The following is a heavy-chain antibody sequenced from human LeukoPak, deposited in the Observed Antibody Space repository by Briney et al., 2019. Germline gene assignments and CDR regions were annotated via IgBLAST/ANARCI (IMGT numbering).Heavy chain of an antibody. CDR1: GYTFTGYY. D-gene: IGHD5-24*01. CDR2: INPNSGGT. CDR3: ARGVGDGYNYVLDY. J-gene: IGHJ4*02. V-gene: IGHV1-2*04. Sequence: ASVKVSCKASGYTFTGYYTHWVRQAPGQGLEWMGWINPNSGGTNYAQKFQGWVTMTRDTSISTAYMELSRLRSDDTAVYYCARGVGDGYNYVLDYWGQGTLVTVSS.